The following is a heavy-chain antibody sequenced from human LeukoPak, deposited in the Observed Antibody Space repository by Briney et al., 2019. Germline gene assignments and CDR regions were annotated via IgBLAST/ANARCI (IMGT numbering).Heavy chain of an antibody. CDR2: IYYSGST. Sequence: SETLSLTCTVSGGSISSSSYYWGWIRQPPGRGLEWIGSIYYSGSTYYNPSLKSRVTISVDTSKNQFSLKLSSVTAADTAVYYCARRGYDSSGYYYAYWGQGTLVTVSS. CDR3: ARRGYDSSGYYYAY. J-gene: IGHJ4*02. CDR1: GGSISSSSYY. V-gene: IGHV4-39*01. D-gene: IGHD3-22*01.